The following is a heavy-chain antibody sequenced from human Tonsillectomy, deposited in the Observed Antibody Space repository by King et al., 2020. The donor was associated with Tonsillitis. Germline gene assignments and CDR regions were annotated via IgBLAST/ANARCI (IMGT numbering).Heavy chain of an antibody. CDR3: ASTLPGHWFGP. CDR1: GFAFNFAW. Sequence: DVQLVESGGGSVKPGESLRLSCAASGFAFNFAWMHWVRQAPGKGLEWIGRVRAESDGGATEYAAPLRGKFIISRDDSNKTVFLEMSSLETEDTAVYYCASTLPGHWFGPWGRGTPVIVSS. CDR2: VRAESDGGAT. V-gene: IGHV3-15*01. J-gene: IGHJ5*02.